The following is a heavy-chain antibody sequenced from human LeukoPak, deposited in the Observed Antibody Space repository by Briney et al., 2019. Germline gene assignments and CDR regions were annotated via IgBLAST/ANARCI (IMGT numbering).Heavy chain of an antibody. D-gene: IGHD5-12*01. CDR3: AKSAGVATIYFDS. CDR2: IGSDGDR. V-gene: IGHV3-23*01. J-gene: IGHJ4*02. Sequence: QSGGSLRLSCAASGFTFSSYSMNWVRQAPGKGLEWVAAIGSDGDRVHEDSVKGRFTISRDNSKSSLYLQMDNLRAEDTAIYFCAKSAGVATIYFDSWGQGALVTVSS. CDR1: GFTFSSYS.